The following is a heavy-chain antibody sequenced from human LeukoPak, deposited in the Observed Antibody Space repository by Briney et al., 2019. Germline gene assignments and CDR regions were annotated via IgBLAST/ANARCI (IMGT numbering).Heavy chain of an antibody. J-gene: IGHJ5*02. Sequence: SQTLSLTCTVSGGSISSGSYYWSWIRQPAGKGLEWIGRIYTSGSTNYNPSLKSRVTISVDTSKNQFSLKLSPVTAADTAVYYCARDIVVVPAASPWFDPWGQGTLVTVS. CDR2: IYTSGST. D-gene: IGHD2-2*01. V-gene: IGHV4-61*02. CDR1: GGSISSGSYY. CDR3: ARDIVVVPAASPWFDP.